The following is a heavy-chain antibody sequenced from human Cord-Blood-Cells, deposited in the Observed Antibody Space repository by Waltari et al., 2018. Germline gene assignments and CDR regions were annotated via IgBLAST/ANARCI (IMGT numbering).Heavy chain of an antibody. J-gene: IGHJ4*02. V-gene: IGHV1-24*01. CDR2: FDPEDGET. CDR3: ATSVRGVIIDY. Sequence: QVQLVQSGAEVKKPGASVTVSCAVSGYTLPASSMPWVRQAPGKGLEWMGGFDPEDGETIYAQKFQGRVTMTEDTSTETAYMELSSLRSEDTAVYYCATSVRGVIIDYWGQGTLVTVSS. D-gene: IGHD3-10*01. CDR1: GYTLPASS.